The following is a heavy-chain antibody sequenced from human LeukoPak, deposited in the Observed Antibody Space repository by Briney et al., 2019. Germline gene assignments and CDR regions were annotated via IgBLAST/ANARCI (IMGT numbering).Heavy chain of an antibody. CDR1: GGSISSYY. CDR2: IYYSRST. CDR3: ARLSLTYYYDSPGWFDP. D-gene: IGHD3-22*01. V-gene: IGHV4-59*08. Sequence: PSETLSLTCTVSGGSISSYYWSWIRQPPGKGLEWIGYIYYSRSTNYNPSLKSRVTISVDTSKNQFSLKLSSVTAADTAVYYCARLSLTYYYDSPGWFDPWGQGTLVTVSS. J-gene: IGHJ5*02.